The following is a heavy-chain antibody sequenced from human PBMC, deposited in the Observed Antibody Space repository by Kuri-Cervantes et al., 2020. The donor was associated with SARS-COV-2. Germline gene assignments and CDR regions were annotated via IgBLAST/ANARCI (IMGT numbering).Heavy chain of an antibody. CDR2: ISGSGGST. D-gene: IGHD3-16*02. CDR3: AKASNWGSYRSFFDY. V-gene: IGHV3-23*01. CDR1: GFTFSSYA. Sequence: GGSLRLSCAASGFTFSSYAMSWVRQAPGKGLEGVSAISGSGGSTYYADSVKGRFTISRVISMHTVHLHKNNLGAEDTAMYYCAKASNWGSYRSFFDYWGQGPLVTVSS. J-gene: IGHJ4*02.